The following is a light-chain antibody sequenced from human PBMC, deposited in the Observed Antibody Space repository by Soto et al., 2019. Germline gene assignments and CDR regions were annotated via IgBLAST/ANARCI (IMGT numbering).Light chain of an antibody. V-gene: IGLV2-8*01. J-gene: IGLJ1*01. Sequence: QSVLTQPPSASGSPGQSVIISCIGTASDIGRYNYVSWYQHHPGKAPKLIIYEVTKRPSGVPDRFSGSKSGNTASLTVSGLQADDEDDYYCNSSVGSNNYVLGTGTRSPS. CDR2: EVT. CDR1: ASDIGRYNY. CDR3: NSSVGSNNYV.